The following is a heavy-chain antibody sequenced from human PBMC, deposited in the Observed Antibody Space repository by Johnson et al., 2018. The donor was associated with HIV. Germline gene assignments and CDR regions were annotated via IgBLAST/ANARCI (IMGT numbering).Heavy chain of an antibody. CDR3: ARDGVYSSPHDAFDI. Sequence: QVQLVESGGGVVQPGRSLRLSCAASGFTFSSYAMHWVRQAPGKGLEWVAVISYDGSNKYYADSVKGRFTISRDNSKTTLYLQMDSLRAEDTAVYYCARDGVYSSPHDAFDIWGQGTMVTVSS. D-gene: IGHD6-13*01. J-gene: IGHJ3*02. CDR1: GFTFSSYA. CDR2: ISYDGSNK. V-gene: IGHV3-30*14.